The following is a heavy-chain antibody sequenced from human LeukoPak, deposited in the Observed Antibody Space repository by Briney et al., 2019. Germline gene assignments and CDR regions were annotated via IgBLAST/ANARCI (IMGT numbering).Heavy chain of an antibody. V-gene: IGHV3-30*04. CDR1: GFTFSSYA. CDR3: ASTRSHYYYYGMDV. J-gene: IGHJ6*04. CDR2: ISNDGSNK. Sequence: PGRSLRLSCAASGFTFSSYAMHWVRQAPGKGLEWVAVISNDGSNKYYADSVKGRFTISRGNSKNTLYLQMNSLSAEDTAVYYCASTRSHYYYYGMDVWGKGATVSVSS.